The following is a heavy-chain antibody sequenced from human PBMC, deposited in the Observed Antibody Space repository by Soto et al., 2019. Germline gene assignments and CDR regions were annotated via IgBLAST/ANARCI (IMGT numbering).Heavy chain of an antibody. CDR1: GGSISSYY. J-gene: IGHJ3*02. Sequence: QVQLQESGPGLVKPSETLSLTCTVSGGSISSYYWSWIRQPPGKGLELIGYIYYSGSTKYNPSLKSRVTISVDTSKNQFSLKLSSVTAADTAVYYCAREEKYSSSWSNAFDIWGQGTMVTVSS. V-gene: IGHV4-59*01. CDR3: AREEKYSSSWSNAFDI. D-gene: IGHD6-13*01. CDR2: IYYSGST.